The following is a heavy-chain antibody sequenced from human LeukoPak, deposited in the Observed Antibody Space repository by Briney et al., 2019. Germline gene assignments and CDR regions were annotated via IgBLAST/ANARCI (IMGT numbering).Heavy chain of an antibody. Sequence: ASVKVSCKASGYTFTGYYMHWVRQAPGQGLEWMGWINPNSGGTNYAQKFQGRVTMTRDTSTSTAYMELSRLRSDDTAVYYCAREEKPLGSGSYYNWFDPWGQETLVTVSS. CDR3: AREEKPLGSGSYYNWFDP. CDR1: GYTFTGYY. CDR2: INPNSGGT. D-gene: IGHD3-10*01. J-gene: IGHJ5*02. V-gene: IGHV1-2*02.